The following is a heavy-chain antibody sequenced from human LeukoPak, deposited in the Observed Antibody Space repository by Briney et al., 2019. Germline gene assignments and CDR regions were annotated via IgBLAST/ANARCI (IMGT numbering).Heavy chain of an antibody. CDR3: AKDTEGYYYGSGHYFDY. V-gene: IGHV3-30*02. D-gene: IGHD3-10*01. CDR1: GFTFSSYG. Sequence: GGSLRLSCAASGFTFSSYGMHWVRQAPGKGLEWVAFIRYDGSNKYYADSVKGRFTISRDNSKNTLYLQMNSLRAEDTAVYYCAKDTEGYYYGSGHYFDYWGQGTLVTVSS. CDR2: IRYDGSNK. J-gene: IGHJ4*02.